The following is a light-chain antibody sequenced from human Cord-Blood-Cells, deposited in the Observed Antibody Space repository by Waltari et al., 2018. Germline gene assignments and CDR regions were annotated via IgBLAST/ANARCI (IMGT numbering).Light chain of an antibody. J-gene: IGLJ3*02. CDR1: SSDVGGYNY. CDR3: SSYTSSSTWV. V-gene: IGLV2-14*01. CDR2: EFS. Sequence: QSALTQPASVSGSPGQSITISCTGTSSDVGGYNYVSWYQQHPGKAPKLMIYEFSKRPSGVSKRFSGSKSGSTASLTISGLQDEDEADYYCSSYTSSSTWVFGGGTKLTVL.